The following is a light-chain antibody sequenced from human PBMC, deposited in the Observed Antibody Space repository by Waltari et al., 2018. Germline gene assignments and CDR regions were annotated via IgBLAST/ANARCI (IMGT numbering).Light chain of an antibody. J-gene: IGLJ3*02. CDR1: SSNIGTNS. CDR2: RGV. V-gene: IGLV1-47*01. CDR3: AAWDDSLSGLWV. Sequence: QSVLTQSPSASGTPGQTVTISCSGSSSNIGTNSVYWYQHFPGTAPELLIYRGVGRASGVPARLAGSRSCTSASLSISGLRPEDEADYYCAAWDDSLSGLWVFGGGTKLTVL.